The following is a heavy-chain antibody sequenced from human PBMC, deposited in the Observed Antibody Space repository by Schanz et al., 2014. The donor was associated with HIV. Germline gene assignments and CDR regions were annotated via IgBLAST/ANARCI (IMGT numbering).Heavy chain of an antibody. CDR2: ISPGGDTI. D-gene: IGHD1-26*01. CDR1: GFVFRDFA. V-gene: IGHV3-48*04. CDR3: AKGIMGATEYYYGMDV. Sequence: EVHLLESGGDLAQPGDSLRLSCVASGFVFRDFAMDWVRQAPGRGLEWLAYISPGGDTIYYAESVQGRFTISRDNANNFVYLEMNGLRVEDTALYYCAKGIMGATEYYYGMDVWGQGTMVTVSS. J-gene: IGHJ6*02.